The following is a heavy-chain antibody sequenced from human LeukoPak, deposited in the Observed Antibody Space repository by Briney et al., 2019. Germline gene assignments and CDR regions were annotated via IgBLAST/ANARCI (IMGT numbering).Heavy chain of an antibody. J-gene: IGHJ4*02. Sequence: PSETLSLTCTVSGGSISSSSYYWGWIRQPPGKGLEWIGSIYYSGSTYYNPSLKSRVTISVDTSKNQFSLKLSSVTAADTAVYYCAREDYDYVWGSYRNKNFDYWGQGTLVTVSS. CDR1: GGSISSSSYY. V-gene: IGHV4-39*07. CDR3: AREDYDYVWGSYRNKNFDY. D-gene: IGHD3-16*02. CDR2: IYYSGST.